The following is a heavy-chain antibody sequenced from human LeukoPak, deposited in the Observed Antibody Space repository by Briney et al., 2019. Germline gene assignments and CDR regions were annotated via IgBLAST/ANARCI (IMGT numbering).Heavy chain of an antibody. CDR2: ISSSSTTI. V-gene: IGHV3-48*01. J-gene: IGHJ4*02. D-gene: IGHD4-11*01. CDR1: GFTFRSYS. CDR3: ARAMTTEANDY. Sequence: GGSLRLSCAVSGFTFRSYSMNWVRQAPGKGLEWVSYISSSSTTIYYADFVKGRFTISRDNAKNSLYLQMNSLKVEDTAVYYCARAMTTEANDYWGQGTLVTVSS.